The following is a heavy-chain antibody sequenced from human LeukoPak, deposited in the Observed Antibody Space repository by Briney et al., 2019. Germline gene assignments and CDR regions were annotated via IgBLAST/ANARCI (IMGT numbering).Heavy chain of an antibody. Sequence: VASVRVSFKASEYTFTMYDINWGRQGPGQGRERMGWMNPNSGKTGYTQKFQGRVTITSVTSIRPAYIELNNLTSEDTAVYYCARGSWGEIAGRKSFEFWGQGSLVTVSS. CDR2: MNPNSGKT. J-gene: IGHJ4*02. CDR3: ARGSWGEIAGRKSFEF. CDR1: EYTFTMYD. V-gene: IGHV1-8*01. D-gene: IGHD6-6*01.